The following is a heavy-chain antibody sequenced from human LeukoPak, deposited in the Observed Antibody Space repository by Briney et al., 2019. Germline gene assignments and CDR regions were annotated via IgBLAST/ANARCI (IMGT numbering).Heavy chain of an antibody. CDR2: ISSSGGST. CDR1: GYTFTRYY. D-gene: IGHD5-24*01. CDR3: ARESKNEDGYNFDY. J-gene: IGHJ4*02. V-gene: IGHV1-46*01. Sequence: ASVKVSCKASGYTFTRYYMHWMRQAPGQGLEWMGIISSSGGSTSYAQKFQDRVTMTRDTSRSTVYMELSSLRSEDTAVYYCARESKNEDGYNFDYWGQGTLVTGSS.